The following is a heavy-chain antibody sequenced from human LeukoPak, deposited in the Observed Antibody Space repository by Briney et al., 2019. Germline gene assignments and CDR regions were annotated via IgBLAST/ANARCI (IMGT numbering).Heavy chain of an antibody. CDR2: INSDGSST. J-gene: IGHJ4*02. V-gene: IGHV3-74*01. Sequence: PGGSLRLSCAASGFTFSSYWMPWVRQAPVKGLVWVSRINSDGSSTSYADSVKGRFTISRDNAKNTLYLQMNSLRAEDTAVYYCAPSRDYGELEFDYWGQGTLVTVSS. CDR1: GFTFSSYW. CDR3: APSRDYGELEFDY. D-gene: IGHD4-17*01.